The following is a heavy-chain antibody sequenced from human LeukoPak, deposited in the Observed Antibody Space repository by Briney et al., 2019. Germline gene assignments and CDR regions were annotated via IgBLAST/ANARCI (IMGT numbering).Heavy chain of an antibody. CDR1: GGSFSGYY. D-gene: IGHD2-2*02. CDR3: ARHPSGYCSSTSCHTDI. J-gene: IGHJ3*02. Sequence: SETLSLTCAVYGGSFSGYYWSWIRQPPGKGLEWIGEINHSGSTNYNPSLKSRVTISVDTSKNQFSLKLTSVTAADTAVYYCARHPSGYCSSTSCHTDIWGQGTMVTVSS. CDR2: INHSGST. V-gene: IGHV4-34*01.